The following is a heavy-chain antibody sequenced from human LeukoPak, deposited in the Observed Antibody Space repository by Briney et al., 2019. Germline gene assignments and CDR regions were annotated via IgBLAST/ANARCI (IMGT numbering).Heavy chain of an antibody. V-gene: IGHV4-4*07. D-gene: IGHD6-19*01. CDR2: IYTSGSA. CDR1: GGSITTYY. CDR3: ARGAEGSNGRWFDP. Sequence: SETLPLTCTVSGGSITTYYWSWIRQPAGKGLEWIGRIYTSGSANYNPSLNSRVIMSLDTSKNQFFLNLISVTAADTAVYYCARGAEGSNGRWFDPWGQGTLVTVSS. J-gene: IGHJ5*02.